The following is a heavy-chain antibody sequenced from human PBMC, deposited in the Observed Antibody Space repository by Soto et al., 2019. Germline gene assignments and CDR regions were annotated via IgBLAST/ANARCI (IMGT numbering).Heavy chain of an antibody. Sequence: SETLSLTCTVSGGSISSYYWSWIRQPPGKGLEWIGYIYYSGSTNYNPSLKSRVTISVDTSKNQFSLKLSSVTAADTAVYYGGRGVGGSGWYYYYGMDVWGQGTTVTVSS. J-gene: IGHJ6*02. D-gene: IGHD6-19*01. V-gene: IGHV4-59*01. CDR1: GGSISSYY. CDR2: IYYSGST. CDR3: GRGVGGSGWYYYYGMDV.